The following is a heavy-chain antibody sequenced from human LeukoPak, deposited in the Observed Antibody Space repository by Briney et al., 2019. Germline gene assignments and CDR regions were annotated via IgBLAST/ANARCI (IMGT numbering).Heavy chain of an antibody. V-gene: IGHV4-61*05. J-gene: IGHJ6*03. Sequence: PSETLSLTCTVSGGSISSSSYYWGWIRQPPGKGLEWIGYIYYSGTTNYNPSLKSRVTISLDMSKHQFSLKLSSVTAADTAVYYCAREVGSGWYGQFTEAYYYYMDVWGKGSTVTISS. D-gene: IGHD6-19*01. CDR3: AREVGSGWYGQFTEAYYYYMDV. CDR1: GGSISSSSYY. CDR2: IYYSGTT.